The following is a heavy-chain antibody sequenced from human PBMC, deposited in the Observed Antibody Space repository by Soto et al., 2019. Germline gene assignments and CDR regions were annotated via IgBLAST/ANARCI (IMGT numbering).Heavy chain of an antibody. Sequence: SETLSLTCTVSGDSMSISNWWNWVRQPPGKGLEWIGEAHHSGRTNYNPSLKSRVTISVDRSQNLFSLQLTSVTAADTAVYFCARRHGLDIDAYYWGQGILVTVSS. V-gene: IGHV4-4*02. D-gene: IGHD3-10*01. CDR2: AHHSGRT. CDR1: GDSMSISNW. CDR3: ARRHGLDIDAYY. J-gene: IGHJ4*02.